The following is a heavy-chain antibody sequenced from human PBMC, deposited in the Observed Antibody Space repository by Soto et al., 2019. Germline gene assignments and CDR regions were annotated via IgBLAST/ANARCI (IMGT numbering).Heavy chain of an antibody. CDR2: INHSGST. CDR1: GGSIRSSNW. D-gene: IGHD6-6*01. CDR3: AKCITALGPIDY. J-gene: IGHJ4*02. Sequence: SETLSLTCAGSGGSIRSSNWWSWVRQQAGKGLEWIGEINHSGSTNYNPSLKSRVTISVDKSKNQFSLKLSFVTVADTAVYYCAKCITALGPIDYWGQGTLVTVS. V-gene: IGHV4-4*02.